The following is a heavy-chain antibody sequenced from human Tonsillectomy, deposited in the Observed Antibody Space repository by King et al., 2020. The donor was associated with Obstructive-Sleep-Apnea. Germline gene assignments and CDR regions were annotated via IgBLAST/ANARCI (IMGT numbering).Heavy chain of an antibody. CDR1: GFTFSSYW. J-gene: IGHJ6*02. CDR3: ARVAFSSPHFYYCGMDV. D-gene: IGHD3-3*02. CDR2: INSDVSST. V-gene: IGHV3-74*03. Sequence: VQLVESGGGLVQPGGSLRLSCAASGFTFSSYWMQWVRQAPGTGLVWGSRINSDVSSTTYADSVEGRFTISRDNAKNTLFLQMNSLRAEDTAVYYCARVAFSSPHFYYCGMDVWGQGTTVTVSS.